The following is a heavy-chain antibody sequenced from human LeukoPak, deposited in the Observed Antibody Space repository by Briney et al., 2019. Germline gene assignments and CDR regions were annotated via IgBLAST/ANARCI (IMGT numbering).Heavy chain of an antibody. J-gene: IGHJ6*03. CDR2: ISSSGSTI. V-gene: IGHV3-11*01. D-gene: IGHD2-2*01. CDR1: GFTFSDYY. CDR3: ARNPRPCSSTSCPSYMDV. Sequence: GGSLRLSCAASGFTFSDYYMSWIRQAPGEGLEWVSYISSSGSTIYYADSVKGRFTISRDNAKNSLYLQMNSLRAEDTAVYYCARNPRPCSSTSCPSYMDVWGKGTTVTVSS.